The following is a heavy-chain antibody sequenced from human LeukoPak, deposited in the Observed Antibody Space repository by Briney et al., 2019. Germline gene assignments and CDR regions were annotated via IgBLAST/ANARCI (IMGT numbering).Heavy chain of an antibody. D-gene: IGHD1-20*01. J-gene: IGHJ4*02. Sequence: GGSPRLSCAASGFTFSSYEMTWVRQAPGKGLEWLSYISGSGFAIYYADSVKGRFTISRDNAKNSLYLQMSSLRAEDTAVYYCAREGDVHNWNDGYYFDHWGQGTLVSVS. CDR3: AREGDVHNWNDGYYFDH. CDR2: ISGSGFAI. V-gene: IGHV3-48*03. CDR1: GFTFSSYE.